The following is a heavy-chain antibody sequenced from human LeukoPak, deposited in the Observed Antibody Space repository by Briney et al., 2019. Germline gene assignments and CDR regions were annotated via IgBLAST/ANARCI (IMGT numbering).Heavy chain of an antibody. CDR1: GVTLSSYA. D-gene: IGHD1-26*01. CDR3: AKDWAWMGATGY. Sequence: PGGSLRLSCAASGVTLSSYAMSWARQAPGKGLEWVSGISSSGSGGSTYYADSVKGRFTISRDNSKNTLYLQMNSLRAEDTAVYYCAKDWAWMGATGYWGQGTLVTVSS. CDR2: ISSSGSGGST. V-gene: IGHV3-23*01. J-gene: IGHJ4*02.